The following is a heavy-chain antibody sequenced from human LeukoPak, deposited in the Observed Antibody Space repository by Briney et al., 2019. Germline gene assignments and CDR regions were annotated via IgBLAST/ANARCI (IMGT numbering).Heavy chain of an antibody. CDR2: ISSSSSYI. J-gene: IGHJ4*02. D-gene: IGHD3-3*01. CDR3: ARDRVLRWPTNTFDY. V-gene: IGHV3-21*01. CDR1: GFTFSSYS. Sequence: GGSLRLSCAASGFTFSSYSMNWVRQAPGKGLEWVSSISSSSSYIYYADSVKGRFTISRDNAKNSLYLQMNSLRAEDTAVYYCARDRVLRWPTNTFDYWGQGTLVTVSS.